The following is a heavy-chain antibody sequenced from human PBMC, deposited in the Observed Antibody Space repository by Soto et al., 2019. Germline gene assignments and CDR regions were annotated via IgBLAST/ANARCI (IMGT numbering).Heavy chain of an antibody. J-gene: IGHJ5*02. CDR2: IYKSGRT. D-gene: IGHD6-6*01. CDR1: GDSIGSGDFY. CDR3: AKGLSASSGWFDP. Sequence: QVHLQESGPGLLKPSQTLSLTCTVSGDSIGSGDFYWTWIRQSPGKGLEYIGYIYKSGRTYYNPSLKSRPIISLDTSKNQFFLSLNSVTAADTAIYYCAKGLSASSGWFDPWGQGTLVTVSS. V-gene: IGHV4-30-4*01.